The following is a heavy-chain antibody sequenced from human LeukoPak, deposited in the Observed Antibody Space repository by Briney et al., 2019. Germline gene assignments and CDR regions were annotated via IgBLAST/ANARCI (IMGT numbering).Heavy chain of an antibody. CDR1: GGSIGTNY. CDR2: RSYSGSS. J-gene: IGHJ4*02. Sequence: PSETLSLTCSVSGGSIGTNYWSWIRQAPGKGREWIGCRSYSGSSNYNSSLKSRVTISVDTSKTQFSLYLNSVTAADTAVYYCARADTHHIHSSSWHFDYWGQGTLVTVSS. CDR3: ARADTHHIHSSSWHFDY. V-gene: IGHV4-59*01. D-gene: IGHD6-13*01.